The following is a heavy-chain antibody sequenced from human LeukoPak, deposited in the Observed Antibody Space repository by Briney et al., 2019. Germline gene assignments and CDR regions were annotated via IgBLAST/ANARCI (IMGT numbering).Heavy chain of an antibody. V-gene: IGHV3-7*01. D-gene: IGHD5-18*01. CDR2: IKQDGSEK. Sequence: GGSLRLSCAASGFTFSSYWMSWVRQAPGKGLEWVANIKQDGSEKYYVDSVKGRLTISRDNSKNTLYLQMNSLRAEDTAVYYCAKRGYSYGPPGGDYYYYMDVWGKGTTVTISS. CDR3: AKRGYSYGPPGGDYYYYMDV. J-gene: IGHJ6*03. CDR1: GFTFSSYW.